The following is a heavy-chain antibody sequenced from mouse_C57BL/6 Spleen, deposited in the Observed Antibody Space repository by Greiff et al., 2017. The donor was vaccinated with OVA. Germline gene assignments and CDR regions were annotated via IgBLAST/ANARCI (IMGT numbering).Heavy chain of an antibody. J-gene: IGHJ2*01. Sequence: EVMLVESGPVLVKPGASVKMSCKASGYTFTDYYMNWVKQSHGKSLEWIGVINPYNGGTSYNQKFKGKATLTVDKSSSTAYMELNSLTSEDSAVYYCARRATEYYFDYWGQGTTLTVSS. CDR1: GYTFTDYY. CDR3: ARRATEYYFDY. D-gene: IGHD3-1*01. CDR2: INPYNGGT. V-gene: IGHV1-19*01.